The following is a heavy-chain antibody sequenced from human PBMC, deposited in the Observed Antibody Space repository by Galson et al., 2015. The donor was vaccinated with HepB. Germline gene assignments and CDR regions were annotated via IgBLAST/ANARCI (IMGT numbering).Heavy chain of an antibody. D-gene: IGHD3/OR15-3a*01. V-gene: IGHV5-51*01. CDR1: GYRFTKYW. Sequence: QSGAEVKKPGESLKISCEASGYRFTKYWIGWLRQMPGKGLEWMGIIYPGDSDTRYSPSFEGQVTISVDESISTAYVQWNSLKASDSAMYFCAREMGLALDYWGQGTLVTVSS. CDR2: IYPGDSDT. CDR3: AREMGLALDY. J-gene: IGHJ4*02.